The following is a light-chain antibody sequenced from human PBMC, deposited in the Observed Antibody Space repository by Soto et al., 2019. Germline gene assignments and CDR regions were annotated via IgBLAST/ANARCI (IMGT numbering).Light chain of an antibody. CDR2: HAS. CDR3: QHYNSYPWT. Sequence: DIQMPQSPSTLSASIGDRVTIPCRASQTINNWLAWYQQKPGKAPNLLIYHASNLETGVPSRFSGSAFGTEFTLTISSLQPDDFATYYCQHYNSYPWTFGQGTKVEIK. V-gene: IGKV1-5*01. CDR1: QTINNW. J-gene: IGKJ1*01.